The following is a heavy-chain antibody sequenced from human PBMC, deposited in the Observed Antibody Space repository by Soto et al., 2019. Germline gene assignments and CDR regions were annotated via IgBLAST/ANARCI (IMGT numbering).Heavy chain of an antibody. Sequence: GASVKVSCKASGYTFTSYAMHWVRQAPGQRLEWMGWINAGNGNTKYSQKFQGRVTITRDTSASTAYMELSSLRSEDTAVYYCASTSAGGDTISRYYYYYYGMDVWGQGTTVTVSS. D-gene: IGHD3-3*01. CDR3: ASTSAGGDTISRYYYYYYGMDV. CDR1: GYTFTSYA. CDR2: INAGNGNT. J-gene: IGHJ6*02. V-gene: IGHV1-3*01.